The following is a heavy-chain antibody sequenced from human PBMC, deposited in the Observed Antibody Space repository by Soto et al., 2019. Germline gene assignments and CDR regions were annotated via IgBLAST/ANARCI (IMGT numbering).Heavy chain of an antibody. V-gene: IGHV4-34*09. CDR1: GGYFRGYY. CDR3: ARVRTWNRKFSSSPTLYYFDY. Sequence: SETLSLTCAVYGGYFRGYYWSWIRQPPGKGLEWIGYINHSGSTYYNPSLKSRVTISVDTSKNQFSLKLSSVTAADTAVYYCARVRTWNRKFSSSPTLYYFDYWGQGTLVTVSS. D-gene: IGHD6-13*01. CDR2: INHSGST. J-gene: IGHJ4*02.